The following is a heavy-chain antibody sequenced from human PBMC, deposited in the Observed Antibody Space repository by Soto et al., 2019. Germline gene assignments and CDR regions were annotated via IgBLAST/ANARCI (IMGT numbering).Heavy chain of an antibody. CDR2: IWYDGSNK. J-gene: IGHJ6*03. CDR1: GFTFSSYG. CDR3: ARELAAAGPGYYYYYMDV. V-gene: IGHV3-33*01. Sequence: QVQLVESGGGVVQPGRSLRLSCAASGFTFSSYGMHGVRQAPGKGLEWVAVIWYDGSNKYYADSVKGRFTISRDNSKNTLYLQMNSLRAEDTAVYYCARELAAAGPGYYYYYMDVWGKGTTVTVSS. D-gene: IGHD6-13*01.